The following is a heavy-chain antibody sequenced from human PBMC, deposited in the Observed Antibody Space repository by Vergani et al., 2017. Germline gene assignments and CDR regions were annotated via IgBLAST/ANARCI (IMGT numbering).Heavy chain of an antibody. CDR1: GFTFSSSA. D-gene: IGHD2-2*02. V-gene: IGHV3-23*01. Sequence: EVQLLESGGGLVQPGGSLILSCAASGFTFSSSAMSWVRQIPGKGLQWFSTISGSGGSTYYADSVKGRFTISRDNSKNILYLQLNSLRVDETAAYYCTKALGYCSSMGCHTGPEYGGQGTLVTVSS. J-gene: IGHJ4*02. CDR2: ISGSGGST. CDR3: TKALGYCSSMGCHTGPEY.